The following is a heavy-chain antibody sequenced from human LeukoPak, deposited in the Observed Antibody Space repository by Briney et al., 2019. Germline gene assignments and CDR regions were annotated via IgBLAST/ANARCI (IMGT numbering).Heavy chain of an antibody. V-gene: IGHV3-23*01. CDR1: GFTFSSYA. J-gene: IGHJ4*02. D-gene: IGHD3-10*01. CDR3: ASPKSITMVRGVILPVSY. Sequence: GRSLRLSCAASGFTFSSYAMSWVRQAPGKGLEWVSAISGSGGSTYYADSVKGRFTISRDNSKNTLYLQMNSLRAEDTAVYYCASPKSITMVRGVILPVSYWGQGTLVTVSS. CDR2: ISGSGGST.